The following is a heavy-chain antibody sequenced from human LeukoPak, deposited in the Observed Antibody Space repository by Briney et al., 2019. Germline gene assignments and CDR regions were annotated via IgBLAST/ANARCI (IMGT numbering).Heavy chain of an antibody. V-gene: IGHV3-30*02. Sequence: GGSLRLPCAASGFTFSSYGMHWVRQAPGKGLEWVAVIWYDGSNKYYADSVKGRFTISRDNSKNTLYLQMNSLRAEDTAVYYCAKDRLASGWYYFDYWGQGTLVTVSS. J-gene: IGHJ4*02. D-gene: IGHD6-19*01. CDR3: AKDRLASGWYYFDY. CDR2: IWYDGSNK. CDR1: GFTFSSYG.